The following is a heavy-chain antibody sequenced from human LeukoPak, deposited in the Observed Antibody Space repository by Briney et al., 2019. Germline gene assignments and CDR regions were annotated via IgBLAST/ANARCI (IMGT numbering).Heavy chain of an antibody. CDR1: GFTFSSYG. J-gene: IGHJ4*02. V-gene: IGHV3-30*02. CDR3: AKGRAFGSLVAGVFDY. D-gene: IGHD6-19*01. CDR2: IRYDGSNK. Sequence: PGGSLRLSCAASGFTFSSYGMHWVRQAPGKGLEWVAFIRYDGSNKYYADSVKGRFTISRDNSKNTLYLQMNSLRAEDTAVYYCAKGRAFGSLVAGVFDYWGQGTLVTVSS.